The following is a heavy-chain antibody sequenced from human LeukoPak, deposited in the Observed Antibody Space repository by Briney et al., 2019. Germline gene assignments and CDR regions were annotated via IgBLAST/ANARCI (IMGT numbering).Heavy chain of an antibody. CDR2: IYYSGST. J-gene: IGHJ5*02. CDR3: ARHYDFWSGYLNWFDP. CDR1: GGSISSSSYY. V-gene: IGHV4-39*01. Sequence: SETLSLTCAVYGGSISSSSYYWGWIRQPPGKGLEWIGSIYYSGSTYYNPSLKSRVTISVDTSKNQYSLKLSSVTAADTAVYYCARHYDFWSGYLNWFDPWGQGTLVTVSS. D-gene: IGHD3-3*01.